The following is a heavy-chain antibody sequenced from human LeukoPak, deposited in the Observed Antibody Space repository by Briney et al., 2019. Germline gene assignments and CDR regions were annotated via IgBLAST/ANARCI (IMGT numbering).Heavy chain of an antibody. CDR1: GFTFSSYS. V-gene: IGHV3-21*01. CDR3: ARGQDLGGWGYYFDY. J-gene: IGHJ4*02. CDR2: ISSSSSYI. D-gene: IGHD3-16*01. Sequence: GGSLRLSCAASGFTFSSYSMNWVRQAPGKGLEWVSSISSSSSYIYYADSVKGRFTISTDNAKNSLYLQMNSLRAEETAVYYCARGQDLGGWGYYFDYWGQGTLVTVSS.